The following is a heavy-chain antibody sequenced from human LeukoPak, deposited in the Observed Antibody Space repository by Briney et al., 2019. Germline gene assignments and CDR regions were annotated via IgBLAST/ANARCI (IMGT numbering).Heavy chain of an antibody. CDR3: ARWYYYDSSGYSPNYFDY. J-gene: IGHJ4*02. CDR1: GGSISSGGYY. Sequence: SETLSLTCTVSGGSISSGGYYWSWLRQHPGKGLEWIGYIYYSGSTYYNPSLKSRVTISVDTSKNQFSLKLSSVTAADTAVYYCARWYYYDSSGYSPNYFDYWGQGTLVTVSS. CDR2: IYYSGST. D-gene: IGHD3-22*01. V-gene: IGHV4-31*03.